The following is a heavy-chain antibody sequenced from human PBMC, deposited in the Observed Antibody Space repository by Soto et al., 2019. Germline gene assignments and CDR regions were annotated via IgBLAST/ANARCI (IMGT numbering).Heavy chain of an antibody. Sequence: PGGSLRLSCAASGFTFSSYAMHWVRQAPGKGLERVAVISYDGSNKYYADSVKGRFTISRDNSKNTLYLQMNSLRAEDTAVYYCASDSIAAAVYYYYGMDVWGQGTTVTVSS. D-gene: IGHD6-13*01. CDR1: GFTFSSYA. V-gene: IGHV3-30-3*01. CDR2: ISYDGSNK. CDR3: ASDSIAAAVYYYYGMDV. J-gene: IGHJ6*02.